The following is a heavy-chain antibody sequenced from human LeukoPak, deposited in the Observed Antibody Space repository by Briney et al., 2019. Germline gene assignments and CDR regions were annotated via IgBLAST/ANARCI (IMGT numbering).Heavy chain of an antibody. J-gene: IGHJ3*01. CDR1: GYTFTSYD. CDR3: ARGRRISGGRTPGGY. CDR2: MNPNSGNT. Sequence: SVKVSCKASGYTFTSYDINWVRQATGQGLEWMGWMNPNSGNTGYAQKFQGRVTMTRDTAISTAYMELSSLRSEDTAVYYCARGRRISGGRTPGGYWGQGTMVTVSS. V-gene: IGHV1-8*01. D-gene: IGHD2-15*01.